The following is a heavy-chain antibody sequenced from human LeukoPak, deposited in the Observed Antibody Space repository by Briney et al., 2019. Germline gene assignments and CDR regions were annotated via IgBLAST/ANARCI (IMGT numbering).Heavy chain of an antibody. CDR1: GGSFSGYY. J-gene: IGHJ3*02. Sequence: SETLSLTCAVYGGSFSGYYWGWIRQPPGKWRGWIGEINHSGSTNYNPSLKSRVTISVDTSKNQFSLKPSSGAAADTGVYYCTRATPVFRGYSSSTPLKGQRFDIWGQGTMVTVSS. V-gene: IGHV4-34*01. CDR2: INHSGST. D-gene: IGHD3-10*01. CDR3: TRATPVFRGYSSSTPLKGQRFDI.